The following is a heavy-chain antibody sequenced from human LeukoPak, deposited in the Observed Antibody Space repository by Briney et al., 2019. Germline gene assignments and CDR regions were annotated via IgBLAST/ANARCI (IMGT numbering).Heavy chain of an antibody. D-gene: IGHD6-13*01. CDR2: INPNSGGT. CDR1: GYTFTGYY. Sequence: GASVKVSCKASGYTFTGYYMHWVRQVAGQGLEWMGWINPNSGGTNYAQKFQGWVTMTRDTSISTAYMELSRLRSDDTAVYYCATSIAAAGHAFDYWGQGTLVTVSS. V-gene: IGHV1-2*04. CDR3: ATSIAAAGHAFDY. J-gene: IGHJ4*02.